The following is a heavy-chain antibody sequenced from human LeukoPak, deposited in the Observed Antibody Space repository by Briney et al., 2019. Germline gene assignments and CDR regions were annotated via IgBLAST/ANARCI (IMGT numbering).Heavy chain of an antibody. CDR2: ISSSGNNM. J-gene: IGHJ4*02. Sequence: PGGSLRLSCAASGFTSSGYEMNWVRQAPGKGLEWVSYISSSGNNMYYADSVKGRFTIARDNAKNSLYLQMNSLRAEDTAVYYCARGSVRFCSGGTCYSRRAFDYWGQGTLVTVSS. D-gene: IGHD2-15*01. V-gene: IGHV3-48*03. CDR3: ARGSVRFCSGGTCYSRRAFDY. CDR1: GFTSSGYE.